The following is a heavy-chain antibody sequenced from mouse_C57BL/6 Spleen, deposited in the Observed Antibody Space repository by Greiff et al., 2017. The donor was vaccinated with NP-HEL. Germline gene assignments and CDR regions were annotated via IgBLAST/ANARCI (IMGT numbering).Heavy chain of an antibody. D-gene: IGHD1-1*01. CDR1: GFTFSSYA. J-gene: IGHJ2*01. CDR2: ISDGGSYT. CDR3: ARDTLYYGSSYFDY. V-gene: IGHV5-4*01. Sequence: EVMLVESGGGLVKPGGSLKLSCAASGFTFSSYAMSWVRQTPEKRLEWVATISDGGSYTYYPDNVKGRFTISRDNAKNNLYLQMSHLKSEDTAMYYCARDTLYYGSSYFDYWGQGTTLTVSS.